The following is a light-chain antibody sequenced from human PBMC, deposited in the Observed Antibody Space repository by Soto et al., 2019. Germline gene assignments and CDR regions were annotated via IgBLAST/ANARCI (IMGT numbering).Light chain of an antibody. V-gene: IGKV1-5*03. CDR2: KAS. Sequence: DIQMTQSPSTLSASVGDRVTITCRASQSIRSWLAWYQQKPGKAPKLLIYKASSLESGVPSRFSGSGSGTEFTLTISSLQPYDFATYYCQQYNSYSQTFGQGTKLEIK. CDR1: QSIRSW. J-gene: IGKJ2*01. CDR3: QQYNSYSQT.